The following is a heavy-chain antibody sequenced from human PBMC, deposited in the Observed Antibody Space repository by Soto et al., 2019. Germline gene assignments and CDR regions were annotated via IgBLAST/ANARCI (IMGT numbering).Heavy chain of an antibody. Sequence: EVQLVESGGGLVQPGGSLRLSCSASGFTFSSYDMHWVRQGPGKGLEWVSAIGTAGDTNYAGSVKGRFTISRENAKNSLYLQMNSLRAGDTAIYFCAIAIGQTLFDYWGQGTLVTVSS. D-gene: IGHD3-22*01. CDR1: GFTFSSYD. CDR3: AIAIGQTLFDY. V-gene: IGHV3-13*04. J-gene: IGHJ4*02. CDR2: IGTAGDT.